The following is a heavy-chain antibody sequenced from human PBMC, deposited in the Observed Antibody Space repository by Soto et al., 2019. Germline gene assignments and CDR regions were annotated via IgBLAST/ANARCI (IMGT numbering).Heavy chain of an antibody. CDR3: ARERYDSGRPPDY. D-gene: IGHD3-10*01. Sequence: EVQLVESGGGLVQPGGSLRLSCAASGFTFSSYELNWVRQAPGKGLEWVSYISTSPDTIYYADSVKGRFTISRDNAKNSLYLQMNSLRAEDTAVYYCARERYDSGRPPDYWGQGTLVTVSS. CDR2: ISTSPDTI. CDR1: GFTFSSYE. J-gene: IGHJ4*02. V-gene: IGHV3-48*03.